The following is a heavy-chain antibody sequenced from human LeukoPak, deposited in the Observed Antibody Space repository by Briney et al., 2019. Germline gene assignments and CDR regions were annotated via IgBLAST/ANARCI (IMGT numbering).Heavy chain of an antibody. Sequence: GASVKVSCTASGYTFTSYDINWVRQATGQGLEWMGWMNPNSGNTGYAQKFQGRVTMTRNTSISTAYMELSSLRSEDTAVYYCARGAPYYDFWSGFSFDYWGQGTLVTVSS. CDR3: ARGAPYYDFWSGFSFDY. D-gene: IGHD3-3*01. CDR2: MNPNSGNT. CDR1: GYTFTSYD. J-gene: IGHJ4*02. V-gene: IGHV1-8*01.